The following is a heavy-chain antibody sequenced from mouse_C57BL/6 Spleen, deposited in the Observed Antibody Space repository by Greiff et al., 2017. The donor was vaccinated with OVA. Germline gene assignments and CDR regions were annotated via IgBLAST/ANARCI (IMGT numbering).Heavy chain of an antibody. CDR1: RYTFTDYY. CDR3: ARSHYYGSSYGYFDV. CDR2: INPNNGGT. V-gene: IGHV1-26*01. D-gene: IGHD1-1*01. J-gene: IGHJ1*03. Sequence: EVQLQQSGPELVKPGASVKISCKASRYTFTDYYMNWVKQSHGKSLEWIGDINPNNGGTSYNQKFKGKATLTVDKSSSTAYMELRSLTSEDSAVYYCARSHYYGSSYGYFDVWGTGTTVTVSS.